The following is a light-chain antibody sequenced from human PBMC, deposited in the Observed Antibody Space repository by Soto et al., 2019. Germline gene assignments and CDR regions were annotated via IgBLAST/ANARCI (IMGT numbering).Light chain of an antibody. CDR1: QSVDSSF. Sequence: EIVLTQSPGSLSLSPGERATLSCRASQSVDSSFFAWYQQKPGQAPRLLIYGASNRATGIPDRFSGRGSGTDFTLTITGVEREDFAVYYCQQYVSSVTFGQGTKVEIK. J-gene: IGKJ1*01. CDR2: GAS. V-gene: IGKV3-20*01. CDR3: QQYVSSVT.